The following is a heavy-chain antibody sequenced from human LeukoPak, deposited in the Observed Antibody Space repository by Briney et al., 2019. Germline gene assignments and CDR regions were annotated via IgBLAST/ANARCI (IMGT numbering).Heavy chain of an antibody. CDR2: IYTSGST. D-gene: IGHD2-2*01. V-gene: IGHV4-61*02. J-gene: IGHJ6*03. CDR1: GGSISSGSYY. CDR3: ARLPAALDYYMDV. Sequence: PSETLSLTCTVSGGSISSGSYYWSWIRQPAGKGLEWIGRIYTSGSTNYNPSLKSRVTISVDTSKNQFSLKLSSVTAADTAVYYCARLPAALDYYMDVWGKGTTVTISS.